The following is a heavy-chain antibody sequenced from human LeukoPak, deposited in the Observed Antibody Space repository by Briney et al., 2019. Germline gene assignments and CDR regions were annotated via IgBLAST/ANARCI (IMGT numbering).Heavy chain of an antibody. Sequence: ASVKVFCKASGYTFTSYDINWVRQATGQGLEWMGWMNPNSGNTGYAQKFQGRVTMTRNTSISTAYMELSSLRSEDTAVYYCARPRAAAGTGSDAFDIWGQGTMVTVSS. CDR2: MNPNSGNT. V-gene: IGHV1-8*01. CDR1: GYTFTSYD. D-gene: IGHD6-13*01. J-gene: IGHJ3*02. CDR3: ARPRAAAGTGSDAFDI.